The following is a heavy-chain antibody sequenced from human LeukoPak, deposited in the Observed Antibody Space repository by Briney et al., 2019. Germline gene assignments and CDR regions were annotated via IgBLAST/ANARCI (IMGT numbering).Heavy chain of an antibody. D-gene: IGHD7-27*01. V-gene: IGHV4-39*01. CDR3: ARLPRWGASYYFDY. J-gene: IGHJ4*02. Sequence: NPSETLSLTCTVSGGSISSSSYYWGWIRQPPGKGLEWIGSIYYSGSTYYNPSLKSRVTISVDTSKNQFSLKLSSVTAADTAVYYCARLPRWGASYYFDYWGQGTLVTVSS. CDR1: GGSISSSSYY. CDR2: IYYSGST.